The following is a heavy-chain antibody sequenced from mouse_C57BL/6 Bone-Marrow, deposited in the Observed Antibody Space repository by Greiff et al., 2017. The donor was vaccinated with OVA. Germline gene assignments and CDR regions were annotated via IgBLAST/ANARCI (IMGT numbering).Heavy chain of an antibody. CDR3: ASPIYYDYGDAY. D-gene: IGHD2-4*01. CDR2: IYPGSGNT. V-gene: IGHV1-76*01. J-gene: IGHJ3*01. Sequence: QVQLKESGAELVRPGASVKLSCKASGYTFTDYYINWVKQRPGQGLEWIARIYPGSGNTYYNEKFKGKATLTAEKSSSTAYMQLSSLTSEDSAVYFCASPIYYDYGDAYWGQGTLVTVSA. CDR1: GYTFTDYY.